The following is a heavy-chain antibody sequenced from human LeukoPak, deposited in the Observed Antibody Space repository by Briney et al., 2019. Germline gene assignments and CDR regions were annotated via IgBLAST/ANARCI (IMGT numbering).Heavy chain of an antibody. V-gene: IGHV3-23*01. D-gene: IGHD6-13*01. Sequence: GGSLRLSCAASGFTFSSYAMSWVRQAPGKGLEWVSSISGNSGSTYYADSVKGRFTISRDNSKNTVYLQMNSLRAEDTAVYYCTTAGYSRYAGGQGTLVTVSS. CDR2: ISGNSGST. CDR1: GFTFSSYA. J-gene: IGHJ4*02. CDR3: TTAGYSRYA.